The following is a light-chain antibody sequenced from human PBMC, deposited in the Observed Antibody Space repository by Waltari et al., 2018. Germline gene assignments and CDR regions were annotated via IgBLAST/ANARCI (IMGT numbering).Light chain of an antibody. CDR1: DSNVGAGYD. V-gene: IGLV1-40*01. CDR3: QAYDSNRGGSV. Sequence: QSILTQPPSVSGAPGQRVIISCAGSDSNVGAGYDVQWYQQVPGRAPTLLIKGNTRRPSGVPERCAGSRSATSAALAITGLQAEDEADYYCQAYDSNRGGSVFGAGTKVSVL. J-gene: IGLJ1*01. CDR2: GNT.